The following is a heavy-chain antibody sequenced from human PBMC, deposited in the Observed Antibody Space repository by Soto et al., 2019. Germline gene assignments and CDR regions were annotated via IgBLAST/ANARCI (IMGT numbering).Heavy chain of an antibody. J-gene: IGHJ4*02. CDR1: GGSISSYY. CDR3: ASLLTGTNPFDY. CDR2: IYYSGST. Sequence: PSETLSLTCTVSGGSISSYYWSWIRQPPGKGLEWIGYIYYSGSTNYNPSLKSRVTISVDTSKNQFSLKLSSVTAADTAVYYCASLLTGTNPFDYWGQGTLVTSPQ. V-gene: IGHV4-59*08. D-gene: IGHD1-20*01.